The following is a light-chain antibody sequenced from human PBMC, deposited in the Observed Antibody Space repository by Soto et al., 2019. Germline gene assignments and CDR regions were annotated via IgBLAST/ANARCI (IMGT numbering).Light chain of an antibody. CDR1: SSNIGSKY. CDR3: AAWDDSLSGVV. CDR2: SNN. J-gene: IGLJ2*01. V-gene: IGLV1-47*02. Sequence: QLVLTQPPSASGTPGQRVTISCSGSSSNIGSKYVYWYQQLPGTAPKLLIYSNNQRPSGVPDRFSGSKSGTSASLAISGLRSEDEADYYCAAWDDSLSGVVFGGGNKVTVL.